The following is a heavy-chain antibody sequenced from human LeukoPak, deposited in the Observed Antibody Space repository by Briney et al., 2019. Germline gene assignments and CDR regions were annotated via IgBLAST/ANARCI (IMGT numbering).Heavy chain of an antibody. CDR2: ISWDGNST. J-gene: IGHJ4*02. V-gene: IGHV3-43*01. D-gene: IGHD1-26*01. Sequence: PGGSLRLSCAASGFTFDDYTMHWVRQAPGKGLEGVSLISWDGNSTYYTDSVKGRFTISRDNSKNSLYLQMNSLRTEDTALYYCAKASRGTSGSLGYWGQGTLVTVSS. CDR1: GFTFDDYT. CDR3: AKASRGTSGSLGY.